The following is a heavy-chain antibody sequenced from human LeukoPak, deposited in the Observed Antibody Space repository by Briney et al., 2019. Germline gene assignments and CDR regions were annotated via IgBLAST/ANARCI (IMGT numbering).Heavy chain of an antibody. Sequence: PSETLSLTCTVSGGSISSSSYYWGWIRQPPGKGLEWIGSIYYSGSTYYNPSLKSRVTISVDRSKNQFSLKLSSVTAADTAVYYCARGLGYCSGGSCYNGWFDPWGQGTLVTVSS. CDR1: GGSISSSSYY. J-gene: IGHJ5*02. D-gene: IGHD2-15*01. V-gene: IGHV4-39*07. CDR2: IYYSGST. CDR3: ARGLGYCSGGSCYNGWFDP.